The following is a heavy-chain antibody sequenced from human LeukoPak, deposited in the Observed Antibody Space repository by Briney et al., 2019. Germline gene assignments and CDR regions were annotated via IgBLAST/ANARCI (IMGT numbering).Heavy chain of an antibody. D-gene: IGHD2-15*01. J-gene: IGHJ4*02. CDR2: ISYDGSNK. CDR1: GFTFSSYA. Sequence: GGSLRLSCAASGFTFSSYAMHWVRQAPGKGLEWEAVISYDGSNKYYADSVKGRFTISRDNSKNTLYLQMNSLRTEDTAVYYCARENVVAATSLGYWGQGTLVTVSS. V-gene: IGHV3-30-3*01. CDR3: ARENVVAATSLGY.